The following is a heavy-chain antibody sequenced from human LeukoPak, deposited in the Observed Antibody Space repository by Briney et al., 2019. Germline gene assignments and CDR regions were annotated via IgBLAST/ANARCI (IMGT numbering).Heavy chain of an antibody. D-gene: IGHD2-2*01. J-gene: IGHJ4*02. V-gene: IGHV4-4*07. CDR2: ICTSGST. Sequence: PSETLSLTCTVSGGSISSYYWSWIRQPAGKGLEWIGRICTSGSTNYNPSLKSRVTMSVDTSKNQFSLKLSSVTAADTAVYYCARGGDIVVVPADAHFDYWGQGTLVTVSS. CDR1: GGSISSYY. CDR3: ARGGDIVVVPADAHFDY.